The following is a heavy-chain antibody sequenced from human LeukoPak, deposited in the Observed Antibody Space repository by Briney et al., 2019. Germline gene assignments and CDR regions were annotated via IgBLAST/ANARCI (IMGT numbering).Heavy chain of an antibody. CDR2: VYNTGST. D-gene: IGHD1-1*01. J-gene: IGHJ5*02. Sequence: SETLPLTCTVSGYSISSGYYWAWIRQTPGKGLEWIGSVYNTGSTDYNPSLKRRFSISIDTSKNQFSLKVTSVTAADTAVYYCARHILEEHWFDPWGLGTLVIVSS. V-gene: IGHV4-38-2*02. CDR1: GYSISSGYY. CDR3: ARHILEEHWFDP.